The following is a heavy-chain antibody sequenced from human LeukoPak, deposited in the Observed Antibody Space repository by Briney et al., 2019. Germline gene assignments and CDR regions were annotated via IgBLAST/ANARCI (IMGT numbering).Heavy chain of an antibody. Sequence: SETLSLTCAVYGGSFSGYYRSWIRQPPGKGLEWIGEINHSGSTNYNPSLKSRVTISVDTSKNQFSLKLSSVTAADTAVYYCARGHGDFWSGYDWYFDLWGRGTLVTVSS. CDR2: INHSGST. CDR1: GGSFSGYY. V-gene: IGHV4-34*01. J-gene: IGHJ2*01. D-gene: IGHD3-3*01. CDR3: ARGHGDFWSGYDWYFDL.